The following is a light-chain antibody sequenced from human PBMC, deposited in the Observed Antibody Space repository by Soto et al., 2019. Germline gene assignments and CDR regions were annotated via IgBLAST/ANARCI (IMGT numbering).Light chain of an antibody. CDR2: GND. CDR1: RSNIGAGYD. Sequence: QSVLTQPPSVSGAPGQRVTISCTGSRSNIGAGYDVHWYQQLPGTAPKLLIYGNDNRPSGVPDRFSGSKSGTSASLAITGLQAEDEANYYCAAWDDNLSGWVFGGGTKLTVL. V-gene: IGLV1-40*01. CDR3: AAWDDNLSGWV. J-gene: IGLJ3*02.